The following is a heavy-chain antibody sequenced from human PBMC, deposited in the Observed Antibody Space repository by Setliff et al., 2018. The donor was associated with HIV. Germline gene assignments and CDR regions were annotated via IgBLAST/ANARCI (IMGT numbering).Heavy chain of an antibody. CDR3: ARVVGADNWFDP. CDR2: INPNRGGT. D-gene: IGHD1-26*01. J-gene: IGHJ5*02. Sequence: ASVMVSCKASGYTFTGYYMHWVRQAPGQGLEWMGWINPNRGGTNYAQKFQGRVTMTRDTSISTGYMELTRLRSDDTAVYYCARVVGADNWFDPWGQGTLVTVSS. V-gene: IGHV1-2*02. CDR1: GYTFTGYY.